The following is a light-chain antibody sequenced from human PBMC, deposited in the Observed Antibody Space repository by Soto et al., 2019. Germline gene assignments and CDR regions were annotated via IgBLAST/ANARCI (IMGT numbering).Light chain of an antibody. J-gene: IGLJ2*01. V-gene: IGLV1-44*01. Sequence: QAVVTQTPSASGTPGQRVNISCSGSSSNIGSNNVNWYQQLPGTAPKLLIYSNNQRPSGVPDRFSGSKSGTSASLAISGLQSEDEADYYCEAWEDSLNGVVFGGGTKLTVL. CDR3: EAWEDSLNGVV. CDR2: SNN. CDR1: SSNIGSNN.